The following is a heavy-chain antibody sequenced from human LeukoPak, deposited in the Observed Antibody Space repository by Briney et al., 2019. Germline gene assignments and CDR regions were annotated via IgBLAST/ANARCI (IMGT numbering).Heavy chain of an antibody. Sequence: GGSLRLSCAASGFTFSSYSMNWVRQAPGKGLEWVSSISSSSSYIYYADSVKGRFTISRDNTKNSLYLQMNSLRAEDTAVYYCARDLRFGELSEYYFDYWGQGTLVTVSS. CDR2: ISSSSSYI. D-gene: IGHD3-10*01. J-gene: IGHJ4*02. V-gene: IGHV3-21*01. CDR3: ARDLRFGELSEYYFDY. CDR1: GFTFSSYS.